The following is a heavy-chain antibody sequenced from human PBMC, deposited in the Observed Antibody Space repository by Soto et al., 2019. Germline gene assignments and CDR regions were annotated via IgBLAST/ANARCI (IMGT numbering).Heavy chain of an antibody. CDR3: ARVNGEMAKIGGYFDD. D-gene: IGHD2-8*01. J-gene: IGHJ4*02. CDR1: GGPFSSYA. CDR2: IIPIFGTA. V-gene: IGHV1-69*13. Sequence: SGNVCYKASGGPFSSYAISWVRQAPGQGLEWMGGIIPIFGTANYAQKFQGRVTITADESTSTAYMELSSLRSEDTAVYYCARVNGEMAKIGGYFDDWGQGTMVTVSS.